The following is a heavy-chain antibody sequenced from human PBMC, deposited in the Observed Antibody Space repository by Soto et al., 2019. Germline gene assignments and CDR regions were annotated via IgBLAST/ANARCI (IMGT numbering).Heavy chain of an antibody. CDR2: IYYSGST. V-gene: IGHV4-31*03. Sequence: QVQLQESGPGLVKPSQTLSLTCTVSGGSISSGGYYWSWIRQHPGKGLEWIGYIYYSGSTHYNPSLQSRVTKSVDPSKIRFSLKLSSVTAADTAVYYCASLVAALDDFDIWGQGTMVTVSS. J-gene: IGHJ3*02. D-gene: IGHD2-15*01. CDR1: GGSISSGGYY. CDR3: ASLVAALDDFDI.